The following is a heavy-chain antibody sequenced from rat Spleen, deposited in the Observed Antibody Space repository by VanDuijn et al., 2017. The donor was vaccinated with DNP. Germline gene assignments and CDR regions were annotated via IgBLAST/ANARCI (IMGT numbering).Heavy chain of an antibody. V-gene: IGHV5S13*01. Sequence: EVQLVESGGGLVQPGGSLKLSCVASGFTFRSFPMAWVRQAPTKGLEWVASINTRGSTTYYRDSVKGRFTISRDNAKNTQYLQMDSLRSEDTATYYCARRPGSPYYFDYWGQGVMVTVSS. CDR3: ARRPGSPYYFDY. D-gene: IGHD5-1*01. CDR1: GFTFRSFP. J-gene: IGHJ2*01. CDR2: INTRGSTT.